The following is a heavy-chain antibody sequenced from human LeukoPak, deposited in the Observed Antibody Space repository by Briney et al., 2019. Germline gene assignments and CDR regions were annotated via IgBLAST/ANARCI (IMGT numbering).Heavy chain of an antibody. Sequence: GGSLRLSCAASGFSFSTYAMHWVRQAPGKGLEWVAVVSHDTRTKYYTDSLKGRFTISRDKSKNTLYLQMNGLRTDDTAVYYCARAIVGTENFDYWGQGTLVAVSS. J-gene: IGHJ4*02. CDR3: ARAIVGTENFDY. CDR1: GFSFSTYA. CDR2: VSHDTRTK. D-gene: IGHD5-12*01. V-gene: IGHV3-30*10.